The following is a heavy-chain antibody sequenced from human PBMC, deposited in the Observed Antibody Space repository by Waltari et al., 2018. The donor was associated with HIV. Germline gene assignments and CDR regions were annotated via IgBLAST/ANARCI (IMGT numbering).Heavy chain of an antibody. CDR3: AKGFYYFDL. Sequence: EVQLLESGGGLGQPGGSLRLSCAVSGLTFANYPMTWVRQAPGKGLVGFLIISGSGDGTFYADPVKGRFTISRDNSKNTLYLQMNSLRAEDTAAYYCAKGFYYFDLWGRGTLVTVSS. J-gene: IGHJ2*01. V-gene: IGHV3-23*01. CDR1: GLTFANYP. D-gene: IGHD1-26*01. CDR2: ISGSGDGT.